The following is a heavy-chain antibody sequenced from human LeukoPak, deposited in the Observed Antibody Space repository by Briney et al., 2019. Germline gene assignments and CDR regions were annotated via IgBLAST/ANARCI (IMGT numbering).Heavy chain of an antibody. V-gene: IGHV1-8*01. D-gene: IGHD3-22*01. CDR2: MNPNSGNT. CDR3: ARGLRYYDSSGYYFEADAFDI. Sequence: GASVKVSCKASGYTFTSYDINWVRQATGQGLEWMGWMNPNSGNTGYAQKFQGRVTMARNTSISTAYMELSSLRSEDTAVYYCARGLRYYDSSGYYFEADAFDIWGQGTMVTVSS. J-gene: IGHJ3*02. CDR1: GYTFTSYD.